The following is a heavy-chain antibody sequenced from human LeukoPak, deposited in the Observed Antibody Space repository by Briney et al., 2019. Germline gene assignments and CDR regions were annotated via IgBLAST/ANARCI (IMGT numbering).Heavy chain of an antibody. CDR3: ARDAGLVGYYYGMDV. V-gene: IGHV1-46*01. CDR1: GYTFTSYY. Sequence: ASVKVSCKAYGYTFTSYYMHWVRQAPGQGLEWMGIINPSGGSTSYAQKFQGRVTMTRDTSTSTVYMELSSLRSEDTAVYYCARDAGLVGYYYGMDVWGQGTTVTVSS. J-gene: IGHJ6*02. CDR2: INPSGGST. D-gene: IGHD3/OR15-3a*01.